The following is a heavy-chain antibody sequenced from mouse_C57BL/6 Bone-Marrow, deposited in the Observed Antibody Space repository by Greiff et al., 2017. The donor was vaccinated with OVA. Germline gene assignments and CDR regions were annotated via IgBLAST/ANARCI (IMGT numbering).Heavy chain of an antibody. V-gene: IGHV1-82*01. CDR2: IYPGDGDT. D-gene: IGHD2-4*01. Sequence: QVQLQQSGPELVKPGASVKISCKASGYAFSSSWMNWVKQRPGKGLEWIGRIYPGDGDTNYNGKFKGKATLTAVKSSSTAYMQLSSLTSEDSAVYFCARSLYYDYGWGQGTLVTVSA. J-gene: IGHJ3*01. CDR3: ARSLYYDYG. CDR1: GYAFSSSW.